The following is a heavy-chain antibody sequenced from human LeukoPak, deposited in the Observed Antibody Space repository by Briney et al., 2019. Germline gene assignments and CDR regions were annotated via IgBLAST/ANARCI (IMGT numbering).Heavy chain of an antibody. CDR3: AKGNYFFDY. V-gene: IGHV3-9*01. J-gene: IGHJ4*02. CDR1: GFTVSSNY. CDR2: ISWNSGSI. Sequence: PGGSLRLSCAASGFTVSSNYMSWVRQAPGKGLEWVSGISWNSGSIGYADSVKGRFTISRDNAKNSLYLQMNSLRAEDTALYYCAKGNYFFDYWGQGTLVTVSS.